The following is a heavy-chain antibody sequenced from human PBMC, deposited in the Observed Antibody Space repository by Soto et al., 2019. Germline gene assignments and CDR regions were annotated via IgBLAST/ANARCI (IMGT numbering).Heavy chain of an antibody. CDR3: TKGAWLDY. V-gene: IGHV3-23*01. J-gene: IGHJ4*02. CDR1: GFSFNTFD. CDR2: ILGRDDTT. D-gene: IGHD5-12*01. Sequence: PGGSLRLSCAASGFSFNTFDMSWVRQAPGKGLEWVSVILGRDDTTYYADSVKGRFTISRDTFKNTLHLQMNSLRVEDTALYLCTKGAWLDYWGQGTLVTV.